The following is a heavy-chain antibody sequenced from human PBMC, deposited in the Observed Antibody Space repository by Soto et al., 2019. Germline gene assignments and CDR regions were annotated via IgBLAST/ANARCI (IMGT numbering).Heavy chain of an antibody. CDR2: IYYSGST. J-gene: IGHJ6*03. D-gene: IGHD3-9*01. CDR1: GGSISSGGYX. CDR3: AGGGQYYDILTGYYVYYYMDV. V-gene: IGHV4-31*03. Sequence: SETLSLTCTVSGGSISSGGYXWSWIRQHPGKGLEWIGYIYYSGSTYYNPSLKSRVTISVDTSKNQFSLKLSSVTAADTAVYYCAGGGQYYDILTGYYVYYYMDVWGKGTTVTVSS.